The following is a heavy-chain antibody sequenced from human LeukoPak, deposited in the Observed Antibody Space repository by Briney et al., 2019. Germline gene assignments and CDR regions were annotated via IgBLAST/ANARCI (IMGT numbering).Heavy chain of an antibody. J-gene: IGHJ4*02. V-gene: IGHV3-21*01. CDR3: ARARPLGSYGYNVFDY. Sequence: GGSLRLSCAASGFTFDDYTMYWVRQAPGKGLEWVSSISSSSSYIYYADSVKGRFTISRDNAKNSLYLQMNSLRAEDTAVYYCARARPLGSYGYNVFDYWGQGTLVTVSS. D-gene: IGHD5-18*01. CDR2: ISSSSSYI. CDR1: GFTFDDYT.